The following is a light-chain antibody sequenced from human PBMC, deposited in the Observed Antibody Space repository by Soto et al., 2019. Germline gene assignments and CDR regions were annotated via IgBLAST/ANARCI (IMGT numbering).Light chain of an antibody. CDR1: QSVSIW. Sequence: DIPLTQSPSTLSDSEGDRVTISCRASQSVSIWMARYQQKPGRAPTLLIYKSSILGSGVPSRFSGSESGTEFTLNVSSLQSDDFATYYCQQFNTSPCTFGQGTKVEIK. J-gene: IGKJ1*01. CDR3: QQFNTSPCT. V-gene: IGKV1-5*03. CDR2: KSS.